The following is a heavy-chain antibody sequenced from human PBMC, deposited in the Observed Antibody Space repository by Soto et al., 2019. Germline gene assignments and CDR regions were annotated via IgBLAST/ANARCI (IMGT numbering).Heavy chain of an antibody. J-gene: IGHJ4*02. CDR1: GFTFSSYA. CDR3: AKGYSSGWYYFDY. Sequence: GALRLSCAASGFTFSSYAMSWVRQAPGKGLEWVSGISAGGADTYYSDSVKGRFTVSRDNSKNTLFLQMNGLRAEDTAVYYCAKGYSSGWYYFDYWGQGTLVTVSS. CDR2: ISAGGADT. D-gene: IGHD6-19*01. V-gene: IGHV3-23*01.